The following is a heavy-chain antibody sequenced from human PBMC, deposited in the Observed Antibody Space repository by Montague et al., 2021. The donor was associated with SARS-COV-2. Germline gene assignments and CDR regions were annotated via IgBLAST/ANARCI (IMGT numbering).Heavy chain of an antibody. CDR1: DGSFSDYS. J-gene: IGHJ4*02. Sequence: SETLSLTCAVYDGSFSDYSWTWIRQPPGKGLEWIGEINHSGRTNYNPSLKSRVTISVDTSKNQFSLKMTSVTAADTAVYYCARGRQHINMVVVVVTDGEYYIDFWGQGTLVAVSS. CDR3: ARGRQHINMVVVVVTDGEYYIDF. CDR2: INHSGRT. V-gene: IGHV4-34*01. D-gene: IGHD3-22*01.